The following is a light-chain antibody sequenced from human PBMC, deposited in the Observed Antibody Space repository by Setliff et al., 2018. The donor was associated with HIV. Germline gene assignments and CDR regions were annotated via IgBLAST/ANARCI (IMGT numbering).Light chain of an antibody. CDR1: SGDVGTYNF. J-gene: IGLJ1*01. CDR3: SSYTSSTPLYV. V-gene: IGLV2-14*03. CDR2: DVS. Sequence: QSVLTQPASVSGSPGQSITISCTGTSGDVGTYNFVSWYQQHPGKAPKLMIYDVSYRPSGVSNRFSGSKSGNTASLTISGLQAEDEADYYCSSYTSSTPLYVFGTGTRSPS.